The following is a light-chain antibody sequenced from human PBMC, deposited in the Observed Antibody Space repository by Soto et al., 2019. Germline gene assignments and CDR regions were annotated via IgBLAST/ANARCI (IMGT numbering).Light chain of an antibody. Sequence: EIVMTQSPATLSVSPGERATLSCRASQSVSDYLAWYQQTPGQPPSLLIYTASTRATGMPARFSGSGSGTEFTLTISSLQSEDFAVYYCQQYSNWPRTFGQGTRVEIK. CDR2: TAS. V-gene: IGKV3-15*01. CDR3: QQYSNWPRT. CDR1: QSVSDY. J-gene: IGKJ1*01.